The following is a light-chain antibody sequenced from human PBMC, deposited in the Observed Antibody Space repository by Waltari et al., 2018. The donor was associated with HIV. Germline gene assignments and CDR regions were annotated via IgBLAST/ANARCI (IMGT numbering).Light chain of an antibody. CDR2: RNN. J-gene: IGLJ3*02. V-gene: IGLV10-54*04. Sequence: QSGLTQPPSVSKDLRQTAPLPSTGERNNVGHQGTAWLQQHQGHPPKLLSYRNNNRPSGISERFSASRSGNTASLTITGLQPEDEADYYCSGWDSSLGAWVFGGGTKLTVL. CDR1: RNNVGHQG. CDR3: SGWDSSLGAWV.